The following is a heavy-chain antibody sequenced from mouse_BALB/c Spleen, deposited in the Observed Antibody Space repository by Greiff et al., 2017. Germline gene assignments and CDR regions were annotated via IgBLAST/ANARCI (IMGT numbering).Heavy chain of an antibody. V-gene: IGHV3-2*02. CDR1: GYSITSDYA. Sequence: VQLQESGPGLVKPSQSLSLTCTVTGYSITSDYAWNWIRQFPGNKLEWMGYISYSGSTSYNPSLKSRISITRDTSKNQFFLQLNSVTTEDTATYYCARRDLGRKYFDDWGQGTTLTVSS. J-gene: IGHJ2*01. CDR3: ARRDLGRKYFDD. CDR2: ISYSGST. D-gene: IGHD4-1*01.